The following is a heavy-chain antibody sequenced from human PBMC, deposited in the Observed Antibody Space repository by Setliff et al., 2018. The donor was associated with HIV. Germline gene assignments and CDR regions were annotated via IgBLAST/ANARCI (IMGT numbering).Heavy chain of an antibody. CDR2: ISSSSSTI. Sequence: PGGSLRLSCAASGFTFSSYSMNWVRQAPGKGLEWVSYISSSSSTIYYADSVKGRFTISRDNAKNSLYLQMNSLRAEDAAVYYCARDGYSSSWYVISGSFDYWGQGILVTVSS. D-gene: IGHD6-13*01. J-gene: IGHJ4*02. CDR3: ARDGYSSSWYVISGSFDY. CDR1: GFTFSSYS. V-gene: IGHV3-48*04.